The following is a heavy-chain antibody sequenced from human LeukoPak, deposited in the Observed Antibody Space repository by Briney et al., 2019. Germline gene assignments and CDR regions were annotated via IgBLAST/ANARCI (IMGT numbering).Heavy chain of an antibody. D-gene: IGHD3-10*01. CDR3: ARHRTGRHGSGSPTRFYYYYYMDV. J-gene: IGHJ6*03. CDR2: IYPGDSDT. CDR1: GYSFTSYW. Sequence: GESLKISCKGSGYSFTSYWIGWVRQMPGKGLEWIGIIYPGDSDTRYSPSFQGQVTISADKSISTAYLQWSSLKASDTATYYCARHRTGRHGSGSPTRFYYYYYMDVWGKGTTVTISS. V-gene: IGHV5-51*01.